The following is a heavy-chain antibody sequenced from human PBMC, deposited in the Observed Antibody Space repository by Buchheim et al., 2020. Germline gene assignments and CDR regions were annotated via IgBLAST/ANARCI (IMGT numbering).Heavy chain of an antibody. CDR1: GGFKSGDY. J-gene: IGHJ6*02. CDR3: ARDRCAGGSCFYSFYSGMDV. CDR2: IYHTGDI. V-gene: IGHV4-59*01. D-gene: IGHD2-15*01. Sequence: QIQLQESGPGLVKSSETLSLSCSVPGGFKSGDYWNWIRQAPGKGLEWIGYIYHTGDINYNPSLKTRVTISIDTSKNQFSLRLSSVTAADTAVYYCARDRCAGGSCFYSFYSGMDVWGQGTT.